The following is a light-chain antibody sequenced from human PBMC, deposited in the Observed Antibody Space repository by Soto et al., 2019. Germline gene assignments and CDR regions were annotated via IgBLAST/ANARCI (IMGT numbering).Light chain of an antibody. Sequence: ALTQPASVSGSPGQSITISCTGTSGDVGGYNYVSWYQHHPGKAPKLMIFDVSNRPSGVSNRFSGSKSGNTASLTISVLQPEDEADYYCSSYTTSNTRQIVFGTGTKVTVL. CDR3: SSYTTSNTRQIV. J-gene: IGLJ1*01. CDR1: SGDVGGYNY. V-gene: IGLV2-14*03. CDR2: DVS.